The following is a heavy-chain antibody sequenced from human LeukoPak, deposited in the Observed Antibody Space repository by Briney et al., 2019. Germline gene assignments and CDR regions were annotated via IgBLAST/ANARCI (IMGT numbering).Heavy chain of an antibody. V-gene: IGHV1-18*01. CDR1: GYTFTSYG. CDR3: ARDYDFWSGPYYMDV. CDR2: ISAYNGNT. J-gene: IGHJ6*03. D-gene: IGHD3-3*01. Sequence: GASVKVSCKASGYTFTSYGISWVRQAPGQGLEWMGWISAYNGNTNYAQKLQGRVTMTTDTSTSTAYMELRSLRSDDTAVYYCARDYDFWSGPYYMDVWGKGTTVTVSS.